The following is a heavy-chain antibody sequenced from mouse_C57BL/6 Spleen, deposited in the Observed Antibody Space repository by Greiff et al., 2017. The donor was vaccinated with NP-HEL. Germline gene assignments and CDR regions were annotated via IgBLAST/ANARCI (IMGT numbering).Heavy chain of an antibody. Sequence: EVKLQESGPGLVKPSQSLSLTCSVTGYSITSGYYWNWIRQFPGNKLEWMGYISYDGSNNYNPSLKNRISITRDTSKNQFFLKLNSVTTEDTATYYCAREGDYDVRGYFDVWGTGTTVTVSS. CDR3: AREGDYDVRGYFDV. CDR2: ISYDGSN. CDR1: GYSITSGYY. J-gene: IGHJ1*03. V-gene: IGHV3-6*01. D-gene: IGHD2-3*01.